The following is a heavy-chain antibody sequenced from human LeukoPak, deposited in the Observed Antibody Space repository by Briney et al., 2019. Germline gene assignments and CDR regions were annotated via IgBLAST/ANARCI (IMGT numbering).Heavy chain of an antibody. CDR3: ARARMVRGVIIVPFDY. V-gene: IGHV1-2*02. J-gene: IGHJ4*02. D-gene: IGHD3-10*01. CDR1: GYTFTGYY. CDR2: INPNSGGT. Sequence: ASVKVSCKASGYTFTGYYMHWVRQAPGQGLEWMGWINPNSGGTNDAQKFQGRVTMTRDTSISTAYMELSRLRSDDTAVYYCARARMVRGVIIVPFDYWGQGTLVTVSS.